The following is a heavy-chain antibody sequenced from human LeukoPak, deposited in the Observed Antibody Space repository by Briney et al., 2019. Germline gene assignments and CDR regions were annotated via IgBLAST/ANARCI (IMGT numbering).Heavy chain of an antibody. V-gene: IGHV3-23*01. CDR3: ARGGSSWYEETFDY. D-gene: IGHD6-13*01. J-gene: IGHJ4*02. Sequence: GGSLRLSCAASGFTFSSYSMNWVRQAPGKGLEWVSGISGSGGGSTDYADYVKGRFTISRDNSKNTLYLQMNSLRAEDTAVYYCARGGSSWYEETFDYWGQGTLVTVSS. CDR2: ISGSGGGST. CDR1: GFTFSSYS.